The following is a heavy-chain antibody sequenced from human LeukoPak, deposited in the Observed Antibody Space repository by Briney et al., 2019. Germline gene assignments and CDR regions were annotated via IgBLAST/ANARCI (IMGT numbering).Heavy chain of an antibody. CDR2: INHSGST. V-gene: IGHV4-34*01. CDR1: GGSFSGYY. CDR3: ARINYYGSGSYYNPFDY. J-gene: IGHJ4*02. Sequence: SETLSLTCAVYGGSFSGYYWSWIRQPPGKGLEWIGEINHSGSTNYNPSLKSRVTISVDTSKNQFSLKLSSVTAADTAVYYCARINYYGSGSYYNPFDYWGQGTLVTVSS. D-gene: IGHD3-10*01.